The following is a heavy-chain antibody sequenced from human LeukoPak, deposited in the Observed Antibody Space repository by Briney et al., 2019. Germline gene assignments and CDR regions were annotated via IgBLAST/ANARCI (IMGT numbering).Heavy chain of an antibody. D-gene: IGHD3-22*01. V-gene: IGHV1-2*02. J-gene: IGHJ4*02. CDR1: GYTFTGYY. CDR3: ARVPKRITMIVVFDY. CDR2: INPNSGGT. Sequence: ASVKVSCKASGYTFTGYYMHWVRQAPGQGLEWMGWINPNSGGTNYAQKFQGRVTMTRDTSISTAYMELSRLRSDDTAVYYCARVPKRITMIVVFDYWGQGTLVTVSS.